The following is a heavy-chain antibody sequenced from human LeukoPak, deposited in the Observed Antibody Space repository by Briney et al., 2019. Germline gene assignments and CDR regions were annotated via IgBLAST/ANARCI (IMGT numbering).Heavy chain of an antibody. CDR3: ARHGFRSGSYYFDY. Sequence: SETLSLTCTVSGGSISSNYWRWLRQPPGKGVEGIGYIYTRGSTNYNPSLKRRVTISVDTSKHQFSLKLSSVTAADTAVYYCARHGFRSGSYYFDYWGQGTLVTVSS. D-gene: IGHD1-26*01. J-gene: IGHJ4*02. V-gene: IGHV4-4*09. CDR1: GGSISSNY. CDR2: IYTRGST.